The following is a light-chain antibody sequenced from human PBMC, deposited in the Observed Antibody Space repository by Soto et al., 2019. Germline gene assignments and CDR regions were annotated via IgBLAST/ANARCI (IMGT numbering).Light chain of an antibody. CDR1: QDISNY. J-gene: IGKJ2*01. Sequence: DIQMTQSPSSLSASVGDRVTITCQASQDISNYLNWYQQKPGKAPKLLIYDASNLETGVPSRFSGSGSGTDFTFTISSLRPEDIATYYCQQNDNLPPTFGQGTKLEIK. CDR2: DAS. V-gene: IGKV1-33*01. CDR3: QQNDNLPPT.